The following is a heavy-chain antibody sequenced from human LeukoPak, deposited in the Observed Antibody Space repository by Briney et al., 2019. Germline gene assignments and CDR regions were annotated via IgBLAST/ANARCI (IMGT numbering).Heavy chain of an antibody. D-gene: IGHD3-16*01. CDR1: GFSLSDYY. CDR2: ITTSGSTK. CDR3: TRERRGSSHAFES. V-gene: IGHV3-11*01. J-gene: IGHJ4*02. Sequence: PGGSLRLSCAASGFSLSDYYMSWVRHAPGMELKWVSDITTSGSTKGYADSVKGRFTISRDNANISANLQMDSLRADDTAVYYCTRERRGSSHAFESWGQGTLVSVSS.